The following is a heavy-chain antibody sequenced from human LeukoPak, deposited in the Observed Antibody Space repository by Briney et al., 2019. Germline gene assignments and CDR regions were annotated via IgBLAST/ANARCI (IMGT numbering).Heavy chain of an antibody. CDR1: GLTFSDHN. J-gene: IGHJ6*03. D-gene: IGHD6-6*01. V-gene: IGHV3-72*01. Sequence: GGSLTLSCAASGLTFSDHNMEWVRPAPGKGREWVGRTKNKVNSYHTEYAAALKGRFTIPRDDSEKSVYLQMNSMKTEDTAVYYCASSIAARLGIYYMDVWGKGTTVTVYS. CDR2: TKNKVNSYHT. CDR3: ASSIAARLGIYYMDV.